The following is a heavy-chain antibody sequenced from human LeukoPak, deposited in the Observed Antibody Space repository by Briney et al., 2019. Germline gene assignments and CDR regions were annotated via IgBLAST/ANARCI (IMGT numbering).Heavy chain of an antibody. CDR3: ARSAREYYDILTGYHVEIGY. Sequence: GGSLRLSCAASGFTFSSYAMSWVRQAPGKGLEWVSAISGSGGSTYYADSVKGRFTISRDNSKNTLYLRMNSLRAEDTAVYYCARSAREYYDILTGYHVEIGYWGQGTLVTVSS. J-gene: IGHJ4*02. V-gene: IGHV3-23*01. D-gene: IGHD3-9*01. CDR1: GFTFSSYA. CDR2: ISGSGGST.